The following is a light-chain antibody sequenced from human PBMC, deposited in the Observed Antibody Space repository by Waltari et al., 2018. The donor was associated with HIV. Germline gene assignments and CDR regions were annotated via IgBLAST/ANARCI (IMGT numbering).Light chain of an antibody. V-gene: IGKV3-20*01. Sequence: EIVLTQSPDTLSVSPGERATLSCRASQSVRSASLAWYQQKPGPAPRLLIYGASSRAPGIPDRFSGSGAVTDFILTISRLEPEDCAVYYCQQYAASPLTFGGGTKVEIK. CDR1: QSVRSAS. CDR2: GAS. CDR3: QQYAASPLT. J-gene: IGKJ4*01.